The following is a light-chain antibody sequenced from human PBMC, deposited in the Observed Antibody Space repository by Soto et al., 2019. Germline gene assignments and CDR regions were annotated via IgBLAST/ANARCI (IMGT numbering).Light chain of an antibody. V-gene: IGLV2-14*01. CDR1: SSDVGDYNY. Sequence: QPVLTQPASVSGSPGQSITISCTGTSSDVGDYNYVSWYQQHPGKAPRLIIYEVSNRPSGVSNRFSGSRSGNTASLTISGLQADDEADYYCSSYTSSSSLGVFGGGTQLTVL. J-gene: IGLJ3*02. CDR2: EVS. CDR3: SSYTSSSSLGV.